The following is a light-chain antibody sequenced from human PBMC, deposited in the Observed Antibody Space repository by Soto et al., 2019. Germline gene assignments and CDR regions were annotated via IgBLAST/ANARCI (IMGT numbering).Light chain of an antibody. J-gene: IGKJ1*01. Sequence: EIVLTQSPGTLSLSPGERATLSCRASQSVDSRFLAWYQQKRSQAPRVLMYGASIRATGIPDRFSGSGSGTEFTLSIRRLEPEDFAVYYCQQYDSSRTFGQGTKVEMK. CDR2: GAS. CDR1: QSVDSRF. CDR3: QQYDSSRT. V-gene: IGKV3-20*01.